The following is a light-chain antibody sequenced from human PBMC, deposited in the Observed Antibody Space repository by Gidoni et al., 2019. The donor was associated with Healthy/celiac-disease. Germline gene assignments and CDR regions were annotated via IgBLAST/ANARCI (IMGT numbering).Light chain of an antibody. CDR2: GAS. Sequence: DIQMTQSPSSVSASVGDRVTITCRASQNIGLWLAWYQQQSGKAPKLLIYGASSLRGGVPSRFSGSGSGTNFTLTISSLQPEDFATYYCQQANSFPPPFXXXTRLEIK. CDR1: QNIGLW. V-gene: IGKV1-12*01. CDR3: QQANSFPPP. J-gene: IGKJ5*01.